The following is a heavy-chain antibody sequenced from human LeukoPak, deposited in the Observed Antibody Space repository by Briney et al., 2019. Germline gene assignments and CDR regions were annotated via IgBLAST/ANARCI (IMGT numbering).Heavy chain of an antibody. CDR3: ARGGDFWSGYPHWGPSMFYYYGMDV. V-gene: IGHV1-3*01. CDR1: GYTFTSYA. CDR2: INAGNGNT. J-gene: IGHJ6*02. Sequence: ASVKVSCKASGYTFTSYAMHWVRQAPGQRLEWMGWINAGNGNTKYSQKFQGRVTITRDTSASTAYMELSSLRSEDTAVYYCARGGDFWSGYPHWGPSMFYYYGMDVWGQGTTVTVSS. D-gene: IGHD3-3*01.